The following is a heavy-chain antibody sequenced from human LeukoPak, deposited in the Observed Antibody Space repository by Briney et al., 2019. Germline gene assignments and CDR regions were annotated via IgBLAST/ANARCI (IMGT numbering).Heavy chain of an antibody. CDR1: GFTFSSYA. CDR3: AKDLDSSGYYLGENFDY. Sequence: GGXXRLSCAASGFTFSSYAMNWVRQAPGKGLEWVAMISGSGGRTYYADSVKGRFTISRDNSKNTLYLQMNSLRAEDKAVYYCAKDLDSSGYYLGENFDYWGQGTLVTVSS. V-gene: IGHV3-23*01. D-gene: IGHD3-22*01. J-gene: IGHJ4*02. CDR2: ISGSGGRT.